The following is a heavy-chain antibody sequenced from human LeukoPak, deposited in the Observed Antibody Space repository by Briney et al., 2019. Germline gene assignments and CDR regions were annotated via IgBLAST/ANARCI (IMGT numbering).Heavy chain of an antibody. Sequence: PXXSLRLSCAVSGFTFSDHYMTWVRQAQGKGLEWFSWISQTGTDMSYSDSVKGRFTISRDNARNSLFLQMDSLRPEDTAVYYCGRGHWGLDYWGQGTLLTV. CDR3: GRGHWGLDY. J-gene: IGHJ4*02. D-gene: IGHD7-27*01. CDR1: GFTFSDHY. V-gene: IGHV3-11*01. CDR2: ISQTGTDM.